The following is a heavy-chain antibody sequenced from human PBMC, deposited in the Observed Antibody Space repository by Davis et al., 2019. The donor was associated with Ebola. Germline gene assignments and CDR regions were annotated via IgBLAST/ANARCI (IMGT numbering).Heavy chain of an antibody. CDR3: ARSPDY. CDR1: GYSISSGYY. Sequence: PSETLSLTCAVSGYSISSGYYWGWIRQPPGKGLEWIGSMYHSGSTYCNPSLKSRVTISVDTSKNQFSLKLSSVTAADTAVYYCARSPDYWGQGTLVTVSS. CDR2: MYHSGST. V-gene: IGHV4-38-2*01. J-gene: IGHJ4*02.